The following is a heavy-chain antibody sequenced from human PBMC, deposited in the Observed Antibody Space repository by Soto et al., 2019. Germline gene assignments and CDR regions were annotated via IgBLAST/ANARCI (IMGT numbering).Heavy chain of an antibody. CDR3: ARGLSWEYYDFWSGYDPAAFDI. V-gene: IGHV7-4-1*01. J-gene: IGHJ3*02. D-gene: IGHD3-3*01. Sequence: ASVKVSCKASGYTFTSYAMNWVRQAPGQGLEWMGWVSTNTGNPTYAQGFTGRFVFSLDTSVSTACLQICSLKAEDTAVYYCARGLSWEYYDFWSGYDPAAFDIWGQGTMVTVSS. CDR1: GYTFTSYA. CDR2: VSTNTGNP.